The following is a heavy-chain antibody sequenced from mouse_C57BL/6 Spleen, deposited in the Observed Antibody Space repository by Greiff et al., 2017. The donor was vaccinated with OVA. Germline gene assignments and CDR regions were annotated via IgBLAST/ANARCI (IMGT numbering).Heavy chain of an antibody. CDR1: GYTFTSYW. CDR2: IDPSDSYT. D-gene: IGHD2-14*01. V-gene: IGHV1-50*01. CDR3: ARKGTPDFDY. J-gene: IGHJ2*01. Sequence: QVQLQQPGAGLVKPGASVKLSCKASGYTFTSYWMQWVKQRPGQGLEWIGEIDPSDSYTNYNQKFKGKATLTVDTSSSTAYMQLSSLTSEDSAVYYCARKGTPDFDYWGQGTTLTVSS.